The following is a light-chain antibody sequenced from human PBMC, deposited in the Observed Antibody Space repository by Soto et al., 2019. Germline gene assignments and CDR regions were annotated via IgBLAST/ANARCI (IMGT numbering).Light chain of an antibody. CDR3: QQSNSFPLT. J-gene: IGKJ4*01. CDR1: QGIRTW. CDR2: AAY. V-gene: IGKV1-12*01. Sequence: DIQMTQSPSSVSASVGDRVAITCRASQGIRTWLAWYQQKPGKAHKVLIYAAYSLQSGVQSRFSGSGSGTDFTLTIRSLQPEDSATYYCQQSNSFPLTFGGGTKVDIK.